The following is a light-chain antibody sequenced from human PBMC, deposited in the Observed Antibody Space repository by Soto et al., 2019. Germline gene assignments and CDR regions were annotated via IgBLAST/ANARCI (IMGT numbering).Light chain of an antibody. CDR3: SSYANTYNWV. CDR2: GVT. Sequence: QSALTQPASVSGSPGQSITISCTGTSSDVGANNFVSWYQQHPGKAPKLLIYGVTNRPSGVSNRFSGSKSGNTASLSISGLQADGDGDYYCSSYANTYNWVFGGGTKVTVL. J-gene: IGLJ3*02. CDR1: SSDVGANNF. V-gene: IGLV2-14*01.